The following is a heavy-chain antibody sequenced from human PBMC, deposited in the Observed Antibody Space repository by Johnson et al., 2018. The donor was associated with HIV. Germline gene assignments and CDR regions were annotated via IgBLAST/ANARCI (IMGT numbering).Heavy chain of an antibody. V-gene: IGHV3-74*02. Sequence: VQVVESGGGLVQPGRSLRLSCTTSGFIFGDYAMSWFRQTPGKGLEWVSRINSDGSSTSYADSVKGRFTISRDNAKNTLYLQMNSLRAEDTAVYYCASWHGDYGNAFDIWGQGTMVTVSS. J-gene: IGHJ3*02. D-gene: IGHD4-17*01. CDR3: ASWHGDYGNAFDI. CDR2: INSDGSST. CDR1: GFIFGDYA.